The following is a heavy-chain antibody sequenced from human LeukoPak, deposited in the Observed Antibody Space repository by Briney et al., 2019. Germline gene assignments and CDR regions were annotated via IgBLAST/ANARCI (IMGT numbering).Heavy chain of an antibody. D-gene: IGHD3-10*01. J-gene: IGHJ4*02. V-gene: IGHV3-23*01. CDR2: ISGSGGST. Sequence: PGGSLRLSCAASGFTFSSYAMSWVRQAPGKGLEWVSAISGSGGSTYYADSVKGRFTISRDNSKNTLYLQMNSLRAEDTAVYYCAKDSRNKWITMVRGVTPALDYWGQGTLVTVSS. CDR1: GFTFSSYA. CDR3: AKDSRNKWITMVRGVTPALDY.